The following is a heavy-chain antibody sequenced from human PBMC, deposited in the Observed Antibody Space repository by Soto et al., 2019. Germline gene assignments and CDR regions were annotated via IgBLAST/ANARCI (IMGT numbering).Heavy chain of an antibody. Sequence: GGSLRLSCAASGFTFSSYSMNWVRQAPGKGLEWVSAISCSSGNIYYADSVKGRFTISRDNSKNSLYLQMNSLRAEDTAVYYCAKVTLYSGYDYAHYFDYWGQGTLVTVSS. CDR1: GFTFSSYS. V-gene: IGHV3-23*01. CDR2: ISCSSGNI. CDR3: AKVTLYSGYDYAHYFDY. J-gene: IGHJ4*02. D-gene: IGHD5-12*01.